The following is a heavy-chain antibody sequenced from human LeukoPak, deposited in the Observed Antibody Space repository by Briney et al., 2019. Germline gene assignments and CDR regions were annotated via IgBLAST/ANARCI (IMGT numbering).Heavy chain of an antibody. V-gene: IGHV3-30*02. CDR3: AREGGITVAGKFDS. CDR2: IQYAESDK. D-gene: IGHD6-19*01. CDR1: GLTFSTSG. J-gene: IGHJ4*02. Sequence: GGSLRLSCAASGLTFSTSGMHWVRQAPGKGLEWVAFIQYAESDKYYADSVRGRFTISRDNSKNTLYLQMNSLRAEDTAVYYCAREGGITVAGKFDSWGQGTLVTVSS.